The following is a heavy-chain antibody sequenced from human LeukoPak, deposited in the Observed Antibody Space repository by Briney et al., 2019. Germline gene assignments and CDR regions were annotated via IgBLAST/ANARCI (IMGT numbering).Heavy chain of an antibody. CDR1: GYIFTGYY. CDR2: IYAGNGNV. J-gene: IGHJ4*02. V-gene: IGHV1-3*01. CDR3: AREVAI. Sequence: ASVKVSCKTSGYIFTGYYIHWVRQSPGQRPEWMGCIYAGNGNVKYSQNFQARVTITRDTSANTAYLELSSLRSEDTAVYYCAREVAIWGQGTLVTVSS. D-gene: IGHD2-15*01.